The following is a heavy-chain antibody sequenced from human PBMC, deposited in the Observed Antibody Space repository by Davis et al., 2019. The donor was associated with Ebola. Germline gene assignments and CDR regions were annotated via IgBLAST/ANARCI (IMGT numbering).Heavy chain of an antibody. CDR1: GGSISSSNW. Sequence: SETLSLTCAVSGGSISSSNWWSWVRQPPGKGLEWIGEIYHSGSTNYNPSLKSRVTISVDKSKNQFSLKLGSVTAADTAVYYCARAYSGSYARFDPWGQGTLVTVSS. CDR2: IYHSGST. D-gene: IGHD1-26*01. CDR3: ARAYSGSYARFDP. V-gene: IGHV4-4*02. J-gene: IGHJ5*02.